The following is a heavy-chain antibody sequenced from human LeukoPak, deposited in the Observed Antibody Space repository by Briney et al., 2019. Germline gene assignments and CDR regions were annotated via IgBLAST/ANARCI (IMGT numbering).Heavy chain of an antibody. Sequence: ASVKVSCKASAYTLTGYYMHWVRQAPGQGLEWKGWINPNSGGTNYAQKFQGRVTMTRDTSISTAYMELSRLRSDDTAVYYCARVHVRWSGYLFLGYYWGQGTLVTVSS. J-gene: IGHJ4*02. CDR3: ARVHVRWSGYLFLGYY. D-gene: IGHD3-3*01. V-gene: IGHV1-2*02. CDR2: INPNSGGT. CDR1: AYTLTGYY.